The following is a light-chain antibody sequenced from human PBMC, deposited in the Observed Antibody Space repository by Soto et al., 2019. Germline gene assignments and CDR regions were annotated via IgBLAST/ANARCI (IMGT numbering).Light chain of an antibody. Sequence: QSALTQPASVSGSPGQSITISCTGTSSDVGNYNYVSWYQHHPGKVPKLMIYHVSYRPSGVSNRFSGSKSGNTASLTISGLRADDEADYYCASYTTMNTYVFGTGTKVTVL. CDR1: SSDVGNYNY. CDR2: HVS. CDR3: ASYTTMNTYV. V-gene: IGLV2-14*03. J-gene: IGLJ1*01.